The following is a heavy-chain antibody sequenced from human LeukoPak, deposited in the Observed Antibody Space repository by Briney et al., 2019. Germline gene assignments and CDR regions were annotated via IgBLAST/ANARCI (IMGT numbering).Heavy chain of an antibody. J-gene: IGHJ5*02. Sequence: GASVKVSCKASGYTFTSYGISWVRQAPGQGLEWMGWISAYNGNTNYAQKLQGRVTMTTDTSTSTAYMELRSLRSDDTAVYYCAREVNYYDSSGYYHWGQGTLVTVSS. D-gene: IGHD3-22*01. CDR2: ISAYNGNT. CDR3: AREVNYYDSSGYYH. CDR1: GYTFTSYG. V-gene: IGHV1-18*01.